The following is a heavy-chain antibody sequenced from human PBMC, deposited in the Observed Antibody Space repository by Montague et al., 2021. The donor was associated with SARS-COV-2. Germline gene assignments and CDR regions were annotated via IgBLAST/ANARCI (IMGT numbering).Heavy chain of an antibody. D-gene: IGHD3-16*01. J-gene: IGHJ4*02. Sequence: PALVKPTQTLTLTCTFSGFSLSTTGVGVGWIRQPPGKALEWLALIYWGDDKRYSPSLKSRLTITKDTSKDQVVLTMTNMDPVDTATYYCVHYAYGSYYFDYWGQGTLVTVSS. CDR1: GFSLSTTGVG. V-gene: IGHV2-5*02. CDR2: IYWGDDK. CDR3: VHYAYGSYYFDY.